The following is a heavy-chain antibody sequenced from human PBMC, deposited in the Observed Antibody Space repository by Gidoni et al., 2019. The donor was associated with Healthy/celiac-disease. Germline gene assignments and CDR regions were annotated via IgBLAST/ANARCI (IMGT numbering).Heavy chain of an antibody. Sequence: QVQLVQSGAEVKKPGSSVKVSCKASGGTFSSYAISWVRQAPGQGLEWMGRIIPILGIANYAQKFQGRVTITADKSTSTAYMELSSLRSEDTAVYYCARDRGSYGSGSVWFDPWGQGTLVTVSS. J-gene: IGHJ5*02. CDR1: GGTFSSYA. CDR2: IIPILGIA. CDR3: ARDRGSYGSGSVWFDP. D-gene: IGHD3-10*01. V-gene: IGHV1-69*09.